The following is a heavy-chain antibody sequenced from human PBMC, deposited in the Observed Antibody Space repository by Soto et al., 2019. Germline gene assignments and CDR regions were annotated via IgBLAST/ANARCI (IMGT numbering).Heavy chain of an antibody. CDR3: AKVVTMIVVVPNWFDP. CDR1: GFTFSSYA. D-gene: IGHD3-22*01. J-gene: IGHJ5*02. Sequence: PWGSLRLSCAASGFTFSSYAISCVRQSPFKWLEWVSAISGSGGSTYYADSVKGRFTISRDNSKNTLYLQMNSLRAEDTAVYYCAKVVTMIVVVPNWFDPWGQGTLVTVSS. V-gene: IGHV3-23*01. CDR2: ISGSGGST.